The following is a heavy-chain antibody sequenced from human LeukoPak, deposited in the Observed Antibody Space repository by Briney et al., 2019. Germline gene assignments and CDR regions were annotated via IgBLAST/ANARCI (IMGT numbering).Heavy chain of an antibody. J-gene: IGHJ4*02. D-gene: IGHD3-16*01. Sequence: PGGSLRLSCAASGFTFTDHWMSWVRQTPGKGLEWVANIKEDGSEKFYVDSVRSRFTISREDARNSLYLQMNNLRAEDTAFYYCARDSRPRGGSCFDHWGQGILVIVSS. V-gene: IGHV3-7*01. CDR3: ARDSRPRGGSCFDH. CDR2: IKEDGSEK. CDR1: GFTFTDHW.